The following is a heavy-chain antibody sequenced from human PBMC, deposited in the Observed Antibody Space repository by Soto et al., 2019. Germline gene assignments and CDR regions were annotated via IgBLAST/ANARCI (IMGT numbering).Heavy chain of an antibody. D-gene: IGHD3-3*01. CDR1: GYTFTSYD. CDR3: ARGIRFLEWLLSGGGFDP. CDR2: MNPNSGNT. V-gene: IGHV1-8*01. Sequence: QVKLVQSGAEVKKPGASVKVSCKASGYTFTSYDINWVRQATGQGLEWMGWMNPNSGNTGYAQKFQGRVTMTRNTSISTAYMKLSSLRSEDTAVYYCARGIRFLEWLLSGGGFDPWGQGTLVTVSS. J-gene: IGHJ5*02.